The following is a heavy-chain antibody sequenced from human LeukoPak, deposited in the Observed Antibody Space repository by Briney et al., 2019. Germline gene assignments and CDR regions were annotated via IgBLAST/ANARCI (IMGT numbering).Heavy chain of an antibody. CDR1: GFTFSDYY. Sequence: PGGSLRLSCAASGFTFSDYYMSWIRQAPGKGLEWVSYISSSGSTIYYADSVKGRFTISRDNAKNSLYLQMNSLRAEDTAVYYCARRSRRYYYDSYPIDYWGQGTLVTVSS. D-gene: IGHD3-22*01. J-gene: IGHJ4*02. CDR2: ISSSGSTI. V-gene: IGHV3-11*01. CDR3: ARRSRRYYYDSYPIDY.